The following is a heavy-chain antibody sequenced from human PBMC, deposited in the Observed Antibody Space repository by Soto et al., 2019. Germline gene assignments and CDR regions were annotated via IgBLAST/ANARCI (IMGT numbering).Heavy chain of an antibody. J-gene: IGHJ6*02. V-gene: IGHV1-69*05. CDR2: IIPTFGTA. Sequence: QVQLVQSGAEVKKPGSSVKVSCKASGGTFSSYAISWVRQAPGQGLEWMGGIIPTFGTANYAEKFQGRVTXTXXXSXXTAYMELSSLRSEDTAVYYCARHVPAAGYYNGMDVWGQGTTVTVSS. CDR1: GGTFSSYA. CDR3: ARHVPAAGYYNGMDV. D-gene: IGHD2-2*01.